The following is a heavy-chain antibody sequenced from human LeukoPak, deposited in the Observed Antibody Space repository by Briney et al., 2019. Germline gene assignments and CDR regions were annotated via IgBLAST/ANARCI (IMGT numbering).Heavy chain of an antibody. D-gene: IGHD1-1*01. V-gene: IGHV3-7*01. Sequence: GGSLRLSCAASGFTFSSYAMSWVRQAPGKGLKWVANIKEDGSENSYVESVKGRFTISRDNAKNSLYLQLNSLRAEDTAVYFCARQRYSDYWGQGTLVTVSS. CDR3: ARQRYSDY. CDR2: IKEDGSEN. J-gene: IGHJ4*02. CDR1: GFTFSSYA.